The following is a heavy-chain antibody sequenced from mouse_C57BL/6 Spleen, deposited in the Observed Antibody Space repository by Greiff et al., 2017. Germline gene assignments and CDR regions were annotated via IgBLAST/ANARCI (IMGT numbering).Heavy chain of an antibody. Sequence: EVNVVESGGGLVKPGGSLKLSCAASGFTFSSYAMSWVRQTPEKRLEWVATISDGGSYTYYPDNVKSRFTISRDNAKNNLYLQMSHLKSEDTAMYYCAREANWDRDAMDYWGQGTSVTVSS. CDR1: GFTFSSYA. D-gene: IGHD4-1*01. V-gene: IGHV5-4*01. CDR2: ISDGGSYT. J-gene: IGHJ4*01. CDR3: AREANWDRDAMDY.